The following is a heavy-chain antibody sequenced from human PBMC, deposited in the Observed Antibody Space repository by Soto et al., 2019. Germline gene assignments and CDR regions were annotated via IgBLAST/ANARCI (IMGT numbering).Heavy chain of an antibody. Sequence: GGSLRLSCAASGFTFSSYAMSWVRQAPGKGLEWVSAISGSGGSTYYADSVKGRFTISRDNSKNTLYLQMNSLRAEDTAVYYCAKMSSTNYYDSSGLWYFDYWGQGTLVTVSS. CDR1: GFTFSSYA. D-gene: IGHD3-22*01. CDR2: ISGSGGST. J-gene: IGHJ4*02. V-gene: IGHV3-23*01. CDR3: AKMSSTNYYDSSGLWYFDY.